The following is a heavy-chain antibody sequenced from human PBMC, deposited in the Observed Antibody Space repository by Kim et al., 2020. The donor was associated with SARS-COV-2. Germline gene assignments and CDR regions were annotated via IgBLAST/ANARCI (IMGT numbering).Heavy chain of an antibody. CDR1: GFSFSTYG. D-gene: IGHD3-10*01. CDR3: AKGALYYGSGTYPLFDY. V-gene: IGHV3-33*06. CDR2: VWYDGSNK. J-gene: IGHJ4*01. Sequence: GGSLRLSCVASGFSFSTYGMHWVRQAPGKGLEWVAVVWYDGSNKHYADSVKGRFTISRDNSKDTVYLQVNSLRAEDTAMYYCAKGALYYGSGTYPLFDY.